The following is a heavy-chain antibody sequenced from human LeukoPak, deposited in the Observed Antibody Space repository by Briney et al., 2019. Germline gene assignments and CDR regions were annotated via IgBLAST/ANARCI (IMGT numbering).Heavy chain of an antibody. V-gene: IGHV1-8*01. J-gene: IGHJ5*02. CDR1: GYTFTSYD. CDR2: MNPNSGNT. Sequence: ASVKVSCKASGYTFTSYDINWVRQATGQGLEWMGWMNPNSGNTGYAQKFQGRVTMTRNTSISTAYMELSSLRSEDTAVYYCATTFTIFGVVPQWGNWFDPWGQGTLVTVSS. CDR3: ATTFTIFGVVPQWGNWFDP. D-gene: IGHD3-3*01.